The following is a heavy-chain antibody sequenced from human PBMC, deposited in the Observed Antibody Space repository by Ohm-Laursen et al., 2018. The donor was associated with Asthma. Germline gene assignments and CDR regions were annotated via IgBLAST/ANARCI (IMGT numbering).Heavy chain of an antibody. CDR1: GGSISSNIW. D-gene: IGHD3-22*01. J-gene: IGHJ4*02. CDR2: IYYSGLT. CDR3: ARGAFYYESTGYYFFDH. V-gene: IGHV4-4*03. Sequence: PPGTLSLTCTVSGGSISSNIWWSWVRQSPGKGLEWIGYIYYSGLTYSNPSLRSRVIISVDTSKNQFSLNLTSVTAADTAVYYCARGAFYYESTGYYFFDHWGQGALVTVSS.